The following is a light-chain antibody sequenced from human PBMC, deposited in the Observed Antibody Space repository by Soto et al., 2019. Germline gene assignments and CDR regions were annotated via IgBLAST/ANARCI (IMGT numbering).Light chain of an antibody. V-gene: IGKV3-20*01. CDR1: HSMSNSN. Sequence: EIVLTQSPGTLSLSPGYRAPLSCRASHSMSNSNVAWYQHKPGQAPRLLIYGASNRATGIPDRFSGSGSGTDFILTINRLEPEDFAVYYCQEFASNFGGGTKVDI. J-gene: IGKJ4*01. CDR2: GAS. CDR3: QEFASN.